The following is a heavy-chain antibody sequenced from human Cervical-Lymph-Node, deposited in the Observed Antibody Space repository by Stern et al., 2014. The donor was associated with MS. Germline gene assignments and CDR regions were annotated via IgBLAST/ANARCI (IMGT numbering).Heavy chain of an antibody. CDR1: GFTVSRDY. CDR2: ITNFGSS. D-gene: IGHD1-1*01. J-gene: IGHJ4*02. V-gene: IGHV3-53*01. CDR3: ARDTSSPERSDW. Sequence: EVQLVESGGGVIQPGGSLRLSCTASGFTVSRDYMTWVRPAPGEGLEWVSLITNFGSSFYTDSVKVRFTISRDDSKNTVYLHMTSLRAEDTAMYYCARDTSSPERSDWWGQGTLVTVSS.